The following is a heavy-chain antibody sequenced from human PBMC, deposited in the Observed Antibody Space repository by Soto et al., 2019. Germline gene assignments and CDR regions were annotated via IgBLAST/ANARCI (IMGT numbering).Heavy chain of an antibody. CDR3: ARAPGIRIFGVVPPDYYYYMDV. D-gene: IGHD3-3*01. CDR2: IKQDGSEK. CDR1: GFTFSSYW. V-gene: IGHV3-7*01. Sequence: GESLKISCAASGFTFSSYWMSWVRQAPGKGLEWVANIKQDGSEKYYVDSVKGRFTISRDNAKNSRYLQMNSLRAEDTAVYYCARAPGIRIFGVVPPDYYYYMDVWGKGTTVTVSS. J-gene: IGHJ6*03.